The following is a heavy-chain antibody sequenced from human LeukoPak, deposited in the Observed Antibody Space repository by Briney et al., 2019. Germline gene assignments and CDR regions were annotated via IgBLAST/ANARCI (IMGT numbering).Heavy chain of an antibody. Sequence: PSETLSLTCAVYGGSFSGYYWSWIRQPPGKGLEWIGEINHSGSTNYNPSLKSRVTISVDTSKNQFSLKLSSVTAADTAVYYCASGDNDPLFDYWGQGTLVTVSS. CDR3: ASGDNDPLFDY. J-gene: IGHJ4*02. D-gene: IGHD1-1*01. V-gene: IGHV4-34*01. CDR2: INHSGST. CDR1: GGSFSGYY.